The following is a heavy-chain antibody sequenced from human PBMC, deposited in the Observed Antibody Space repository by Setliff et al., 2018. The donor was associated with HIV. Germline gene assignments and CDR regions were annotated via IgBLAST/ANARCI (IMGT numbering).Heavy chain of an antibody. V-gene: IGHV4-30-4*08. Sequence: SETLSLTCTVSGGSISSGDYYWSWIRQPPGKGLEWIGYIYYSGSTYYNPSLKSRVTISVDTSKNQFSLKLSSVTAADTAVYYCARGGGSWYGDVSFDYWGQGTLVTVSS. J-gene: IGHJ4*02. D-gene: IGHD6-13*01. CDR1: GGSISSGDYY. CDR3: ARGGGSWYGDVSFDY. CDR2: IYYSGST.